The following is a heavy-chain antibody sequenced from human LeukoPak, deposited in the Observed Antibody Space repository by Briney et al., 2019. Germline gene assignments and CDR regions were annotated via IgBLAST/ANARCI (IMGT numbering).Heavy chain of an antibody. CDR3: ARVATTSSKWSLDY. CDR2: INSDGSTT. J-gene: IGHJ4*02. Sequence: LTGGSLGLSCAASGFTFSAYWTHWVRQSPGKGLVWVSRINSDGSTTSYADSVKGRFTISRDIPKNTLYLQMNSLRAEDTGVYYCARVATTSSKWSLDYWGQRTLVTVSS. CDR1: GFTFSAYW. D-gene: IGHD2-2*01. V-gene: IGHV3-74*01.